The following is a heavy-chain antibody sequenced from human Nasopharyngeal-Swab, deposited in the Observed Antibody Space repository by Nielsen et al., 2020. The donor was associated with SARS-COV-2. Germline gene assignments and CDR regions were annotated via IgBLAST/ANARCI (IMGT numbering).Heavy chain of an antibody. CDR1: GFAFGDYS. D-gene: IGHD2-15*01. CDR2: ITWNSATI. Sequence: SLKISCAVSGFAFGDYSMHWVRQTPGRGLEWVSSITWNSATIHYVDSVRGRFTISRDNAENSLYLQMNSLKTEDTALYYCVKDYCSVSSCYFDFWGQGALVTVSS. J-gene: IGHJ4*02. V-gene: IGHV3-9*01. CDR3: VKDYCSVSSCYFDF.